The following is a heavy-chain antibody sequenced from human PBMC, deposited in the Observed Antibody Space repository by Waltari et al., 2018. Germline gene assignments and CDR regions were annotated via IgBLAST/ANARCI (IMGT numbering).Heavy chain of an antibody. V-gene: IGHV3-23*04. J-gene: IGHJ4*02. Sequence: EVQLVESGGGLVQPGGSLRLPCAASGFICSSYAMSWVRPAPGKGMEWGSTISGRGDSTYYADSVNGRFTISRDNSQNTVYRQVNSLTAEDTAIYYCARLPGDYVGYWGQGTLVTVSS. CDR2: ISGRGDST. CDR3: ARLPGDYVGY. CDR1: GFICSSYA. D-gene: IGHD2-15*01.